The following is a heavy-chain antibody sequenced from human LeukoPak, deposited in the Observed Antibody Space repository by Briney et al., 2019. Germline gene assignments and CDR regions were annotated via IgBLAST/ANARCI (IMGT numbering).Heavy chain of an antibody. CDR3: ARDRYYDSSGPFDY. CDR1: GFTFSSYA. Sequence: GGSLRLSCAASGFTFSSYAMHWVRQAPGKGLEWVAVISYDGSNKYYADSVKGRFTVSRDNSKNTLYLQMNSLRAEDTAVYYCARDRYYDSSGPFDYWGQGTLVTVSS. CDR2: ISYDGSNK. D-gene: IGHD3-22*01. J-gene: IGHJ4*02. V-gene: IGHV3-30-3*01.